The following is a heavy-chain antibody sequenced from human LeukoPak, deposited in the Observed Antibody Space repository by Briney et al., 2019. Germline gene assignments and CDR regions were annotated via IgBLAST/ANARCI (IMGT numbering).Heavy chain of an antibody. D-gene: IGHD1-26*01. J-gene: IGHJ3*02. CDR1: EYTLTELS. CDR2: FDPEDGEI. V-gene: IGHV1-24*01. CDR3: AADRGDYSGSYWTAFDI. Sequence: GASVKVSCKVSEYTLTELSMHWVRQAPGKGLEWLGGFDPEDGEIIYAQKFQGRVTMSDDTSTDTAYMELGSLRSDDTAVYYCAADRGDYSGSYWTAFDILGQGTMVTVSS.